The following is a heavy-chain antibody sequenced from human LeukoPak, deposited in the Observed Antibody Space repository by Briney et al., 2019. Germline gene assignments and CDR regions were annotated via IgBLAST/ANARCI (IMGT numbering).Heavy chain of an antibody. J-gene: IGHJ4*02. D-gene: IGHD3-3*02. CDR3: ARVSWSAFGEY. CDR1: GFTFNNYN. CDR2: ISDSSSYI. Sequence: GGSLRLSCAASGFTFNNYNMNWVRQAPGKGLEWVSSISDSSSYIYYADSVRGRFTISRDNAKNSLYLQMNSLRAEDTAMYYCARVSWSAFGEYWGQGTLVTVSS. V-gene: IGHV3-21*01.